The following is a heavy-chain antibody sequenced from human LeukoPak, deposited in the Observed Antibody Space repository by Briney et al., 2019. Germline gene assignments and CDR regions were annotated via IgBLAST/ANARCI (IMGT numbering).Heavy chain of an antibody. CDR3: ARGRVVVVPAAQERGYYGSGAFDP. CDR2: INHSGST. Sequence: SETLSLTCTVSGGSISGSTYYWSWIRQPPGKGLEWIGEINHSGSTNYNPSLKSRVTISVDTSKNQFSLKLSSVTAADTAVYYCARGRVVVVPAAQERGYYGSGAFDPWGQGTLVTVSS. CDR1: GGSISGSTYY. V-gene: IGHV4-39*07. J-gene: IGHJ5*02. D-gene: IGHD2-2*01.